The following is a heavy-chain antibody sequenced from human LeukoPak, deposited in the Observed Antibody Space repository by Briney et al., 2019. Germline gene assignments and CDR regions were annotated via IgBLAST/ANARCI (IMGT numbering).Heavy chain of an antibody. D-gene: IGHD3-16*01. CDR1: GYTFNGYY. CDR2: NHPNSGGT. J-gene: IGHJ4*02. CDR3: ARSFYDYVWGSSAPFGN. Sequence: ASVKVSCKASGYTFNGYYMHWVRQAPGQGLEGMGMNHPNSGGTNYAQKFQGRVTMTRDTSISTAYMELSRLRSDDTAVYYCARSFYDYVWGSSAPFGNWGQGTLVTVSS. V-gene: IGHV1-2*02.